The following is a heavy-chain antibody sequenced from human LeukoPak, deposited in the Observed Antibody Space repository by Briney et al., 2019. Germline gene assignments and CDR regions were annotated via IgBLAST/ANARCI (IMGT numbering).Heavy chain of an antibody. J-gene: IGHJ1*01. CDR1: GYTFTGFC. CDR2: LIPNSGGT. D-gene: IGHD3-10*01. V-gene: IGHV1-2*02. Sequence: ASVKVSCKASGYTFTGFCIHWVRQAPGQGLEWMGWLIPNSGGTNYARNFQGRVTMTRDTSISTGYMELSRLRSDDTAVYYCARDLDNYSGSGSYYNGDPLFQHWGQGTLVTVSS. CDR3: ARDLDNYSGSGSYYNGDPLFQH.